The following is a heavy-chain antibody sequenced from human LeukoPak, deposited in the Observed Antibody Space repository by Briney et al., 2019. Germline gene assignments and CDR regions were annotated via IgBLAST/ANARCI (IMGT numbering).Heavy chain of an antibody. V-gene: IGHV1-2*02. CDR3: ARAPDDYMWGSPTGG. D-gene: IGHD3-16*01. Sequence: ASVKVSCKASGYTFTGYYMHSVCQAPGQGLEWMGWINPNSGGTNDAQKFQGRVTMYRGTSISTASMELSSLRSDGTAVYYCARAPDDYMWGSPTGGWGQGTLVTVSS. CDR2: INPNSGGT. CDR1: GYTFTGYY. J-gene: IGHJ4*02.